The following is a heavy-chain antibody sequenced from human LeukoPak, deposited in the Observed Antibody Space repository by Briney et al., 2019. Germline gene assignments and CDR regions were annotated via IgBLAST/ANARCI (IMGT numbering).Heavy chain of an antibody. D-gene: IGHD3-22*01. Sequence: PSETLSLTCTVSGGSFSSNIYYWNWLRQPPGKGLEWIGYIYYSGSTNYNPSLKSRVTISVDTSKNQFSLKLTSLTAADTAVYYCAREDSSGYLGYWGQGTLVTVSS. J-gene: IGHJ4*02. CDR2: IYYSGST. CDR1: GGSFSSNIYY. V-gene: IGHV4-61*01. CDR3: AREDSSGYLGY.